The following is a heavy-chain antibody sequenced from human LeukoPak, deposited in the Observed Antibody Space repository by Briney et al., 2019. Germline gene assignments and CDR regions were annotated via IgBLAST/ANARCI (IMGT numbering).Heavy chain of an antibody. CDR3: ATGTEETTVATPCY. CDR1: GFTFSSYT. J-gene: IGHJ4*02. V-gene: IGHV3-21*01. CDR2: ISSGSSYI. Sequence: GGSLRLSCAASGFTFSSYTMNWVRQAPGKGLEWVSSISSGSSYIYYADSVKGRFTISRDNAKNSLYLQMNSLRVEDTAVYYCATGTEETTVATPCYWGQGTLVTVSS. D-gene: IGHD4-23*01.